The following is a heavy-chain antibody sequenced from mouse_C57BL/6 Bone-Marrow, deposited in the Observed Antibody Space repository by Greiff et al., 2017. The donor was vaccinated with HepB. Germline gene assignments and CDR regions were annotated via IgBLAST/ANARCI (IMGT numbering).Heavy chain of an antibody. CDR2: ISSGSSTI. CDR1: GFTFSDYG. Sequence: EVMLVESGGGLVKPGGSLKLSCAASGFTFSDYGMHWVRQAPEKGLEWVAYISSGSSTIYYADTVKGRFTISRDNAKNTLFLQMTSLRSEDTAMYYCASPKKNYYGSSYGFAYWGQGTLVTVSA. J-gene: IGHJ3*01. V-gene: IGHV5-17*01. CDR3: ASPKKNYYGSSYGFAY. D-gene: IGHD1-1*01.